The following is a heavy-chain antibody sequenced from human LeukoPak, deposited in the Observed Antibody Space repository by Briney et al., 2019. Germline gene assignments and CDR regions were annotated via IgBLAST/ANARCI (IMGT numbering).Heavy chain of an antibody. V-gene: IGHV3-23*01. Sequence: GGSLRLSCAASGFTFSSYAMHWVRQAPGKGLEWVSAISGSGGSTYYADSVKGRFTISRDNAKNSLYLQMNSLRAEDTAVYYCARAKRITMVRGVTNYYYMDVWGKGTTVTVSS. CDR3: ARAKRITMVRGVTNYYYMDV. CDR1: GFTFSSYA. D-gene: IGHD3-10*01. CDR2: ISGSGGST. J-gene: IGHJ6*03.